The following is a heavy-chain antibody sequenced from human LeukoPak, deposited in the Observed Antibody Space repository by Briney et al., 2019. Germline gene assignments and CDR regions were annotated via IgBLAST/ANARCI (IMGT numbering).Heavy chain of an antibody. Sequence: GGSLRLSCAASGFTFSNYAMSWVRQAPGKGLEWVSIISDSGGSTYYADSVKGRFIISRDISKNTLYLQMNSLRAEDSALYYCARGGRGSAAVVAPRSFDIWGQGTMVTVSS. V-gene: IGHV3-23*01. CDR1: GFTFSNYA. D-gene: IGHD3-22*01. CDR2: ISDSGGST. CDR3: ARGGRGSAAVVAPRSFDI. J-gene: IGHJ3*02.